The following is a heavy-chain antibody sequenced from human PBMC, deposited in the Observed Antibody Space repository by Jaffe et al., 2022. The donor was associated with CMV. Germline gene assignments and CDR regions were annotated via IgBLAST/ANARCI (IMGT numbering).Heavy chain of an antibody. V-gene: IGHV3-21*01. Sequence: EVQLVESGGGLVKPGGSLRLSCAASGFTFSSYSMNWVRQAPGKGLEWVSSISSSSSYIYYADSVKGRFTISRDNAKNSLYLQMNSLRAEDTAVYYCARDAGSATITFGGVIVSSWFDPWGQGTLVTVSS. J-gene: IGHJ5*02. CDR2: ISSSSSYI. D-gene: IGHD3-16*02. CDR1: GFTFSSYS. CDR3: ARDAGSATITFGGVIVSSWFDP.